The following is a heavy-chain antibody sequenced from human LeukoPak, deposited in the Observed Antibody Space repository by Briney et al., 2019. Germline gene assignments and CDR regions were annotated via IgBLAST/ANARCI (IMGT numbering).Heavy chain of an antibody. V-gene: IGHV4-30-2*01. J-gene: IGHJ4*02. CDR2: IYHSGST. Sequence: SETLSLTCTVSGGSISSGGYYWSWIRQPPGKGLEWIGYIYHSGSTYYNPSLKSRVTISVDRSKNQFSLKLSSVTAADTAVYYCARGWLQPTGYFDYWGQGTLVTVSS. CDR1: GGSISSGGYY. CDR3: ARGWLQPTGYFDY. D-gene: IGHD5-24*01.